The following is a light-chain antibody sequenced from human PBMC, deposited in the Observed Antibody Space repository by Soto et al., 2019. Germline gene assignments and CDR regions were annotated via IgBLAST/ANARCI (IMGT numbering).Light chain of an antibody. V-gene: IGKV1-39*01. Sequence: PVTQSPASLSASVGDRVTITCRASQNIDNYLNWYQQKPGKAPRVLIYAASNLQSGVPSRFSGSVSGAYLTINVSSLQPEDGETYFGQQRYNTPWTFGQGTKV. CDR2: AAS. J-gene: IGKJ1*01. CDR3: QQRYNTPWT. CDR1: QNIDNY.